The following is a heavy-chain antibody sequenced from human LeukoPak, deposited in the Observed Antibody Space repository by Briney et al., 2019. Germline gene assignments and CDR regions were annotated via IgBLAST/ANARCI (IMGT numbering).Heavy chain of an antibody. CDR3: ARNPGGNWLTRLVWFDY. CDR2: ISSSGSTI. Sequence: PGGSLRLSCAASGFTFSSYEMNWVRQAPGKGLEWVSYISSSGSTIYYADSVKGRFTISRDNARNSLYLQMNSLRAEDTAVYYCARNPGGNWLTRLVWFDYWGQGTLVTVSS. D-gene: IGHD3-9*01. J-gene: IGHJ4*02. CDR1: GFTFSSYE. V-gene: IGHV3-48*03.